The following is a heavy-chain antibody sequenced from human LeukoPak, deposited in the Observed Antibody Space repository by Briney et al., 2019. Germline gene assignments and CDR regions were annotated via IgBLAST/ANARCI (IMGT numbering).Heavy chain of an antibody. CDR3: VRGGEIGFDS. J-gene: IGHJ5*01. CDR2: IGTGGNT. D-gene: IGHD3-16*01. V-gene: IGHV3-13*01. Sequence: GGSLRISCAASGFIFCRYDMHWVRQATGNGFDWIASIGTGGNTYYIGSVKGRFTISRENAKSSLYLQMNSLRAGSTAVYYCVRGGEIGFDSWGQGTLVTVSS. CDR1: GFIFCRYD.